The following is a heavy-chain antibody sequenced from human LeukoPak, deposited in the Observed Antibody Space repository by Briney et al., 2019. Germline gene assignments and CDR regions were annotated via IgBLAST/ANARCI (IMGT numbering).Heavy chain of an antibody. V-gene: IGHV3-48*03. CDR3: ARVPKYSHYDSSGYYFDY. CDR2: ISSSGSTI. Sequence: GGSLRLSCAASGFTFSSYEMNWVRQAPGKGLEWVSYISSSGSTIYYADSVKGRFIISRDNAKNSLYLQMNSLRAEDTAVYYCARVPKYSHYDSSGYYFDYWGQGTLVTVSS. D-gene: IGHD3-22*01. J-gene: IGHJ4*02. CDR1: GFTFSSYE.